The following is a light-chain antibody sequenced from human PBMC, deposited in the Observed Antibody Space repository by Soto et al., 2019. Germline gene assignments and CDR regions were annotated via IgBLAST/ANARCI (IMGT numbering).Light chain of an antibody. Sequence: QAVVTQEPSLTVSPGGTVTLTCDSSNGPVTSGHWPYWLQQKPGQAPRTLIYDTDKKHSWTPARFSGSLLGGKAALTLSGAQPEDEADYYCFLSYSGARPVVFGGGTKLTVL. CDR2: DTD. J-gene: IGLJ2*01. CDR1: NGPVTSGHW. V-gene: IGLV7-46*01. CDR3: FLSYSGARPVV.